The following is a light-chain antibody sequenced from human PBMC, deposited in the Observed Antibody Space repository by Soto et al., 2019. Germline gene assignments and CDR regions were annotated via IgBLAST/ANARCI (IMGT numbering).Light chain of an antibody. J-gene: IGKJ4*01. CDR3: QQFFDYPLT. Sequence: GLQSGVPSRFSGSGSGIDFALTISRLQPEDFETYYCQQFFDYPLTFGGGTKVDIK. V-gene: IGKV1-13*01.